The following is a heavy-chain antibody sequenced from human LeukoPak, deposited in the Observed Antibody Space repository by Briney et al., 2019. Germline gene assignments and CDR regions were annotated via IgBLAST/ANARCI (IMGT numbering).Heavy chain of an antibody. CDR1: GRTFDNYA. Sequence: ASVKLSYKASGRTFDNYAVNWVREAPGLGLEWMGRIIPMLGKTKSAQKFQDRVTFTADKATRTAYMALTHLRPDDTAVYLCARGLFGVFAAAPSDHWGHGTLVSVSP. V-gene: IGHV1-69*04. CDR3: ARGLFGVFAAAPSDH. J-gene: IGHJ4*03. CDR2: IIPMLGKT. D-gene: IGHD3-10*02.